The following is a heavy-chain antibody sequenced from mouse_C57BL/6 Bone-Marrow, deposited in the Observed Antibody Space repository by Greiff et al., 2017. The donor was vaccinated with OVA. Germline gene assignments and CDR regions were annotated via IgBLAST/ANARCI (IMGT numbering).Heavy chain of an antibody. CDR1: GYSITSGYY. J-gene: IGHJ1*03. CDR3: ARSYSRVWYFDV. CDR2: ISYDGSN. V-gene: IGHV3-6*01. D-gene: IGHD2-10*01. Sequence: ESGPGLVKPSQSLSLTCSVTGYSITSGYYWNWIRQFPGNKLEWMGYISYDGSNNYNPSLNNRISITRDTSKNQFFLKLNSVTTEDTATYYCARSYSRVWYFDVWGTGTTVTVSS.